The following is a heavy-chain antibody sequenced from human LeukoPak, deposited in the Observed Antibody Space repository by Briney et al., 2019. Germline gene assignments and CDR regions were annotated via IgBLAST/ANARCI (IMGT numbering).Heavy chain of an antibody. D-gene: IGHD3-10*01. Sequence: PGGSLRLSCAASGCSFSSYYRSWVRQAPGKGLEWVANIKQGGTKEYYVDSVQGPFTDTRENAKNSLYLQMNRLRAEDTAVYYCARDRMPASYRGLDPWGQGTLVIVSS. CDR3: ARDRMPASYRGLDP. V-gene: IGHV3-7*01. CDR2: IKQGGTKE. J-gene: IGHJ5*02. CDR1: GCSFSSYY.